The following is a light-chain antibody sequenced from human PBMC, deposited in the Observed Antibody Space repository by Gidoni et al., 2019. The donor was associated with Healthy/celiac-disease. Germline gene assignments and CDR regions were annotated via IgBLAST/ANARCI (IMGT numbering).Light chain of an antibody. V-gene: IGLV2-23*02. Sequence: QSALTQPASVSGSPGQSSTISCTGTSSDVGSYNLVSWYQQHPGKAPKLMIYEVSKRPSVVSNRFSGSKSGNTASLTISGLQAEDEADYYCCSYAGSSTFYVFGTGTKVTVL. CDR1: SSDVGSYNL. CDR3: CSYAGSSTFYV. J-gene: IGLJ1*01. CDR2: EVS.